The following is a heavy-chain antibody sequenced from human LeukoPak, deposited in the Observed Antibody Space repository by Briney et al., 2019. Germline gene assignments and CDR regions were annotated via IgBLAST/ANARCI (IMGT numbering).Heavy chain of an antibody. CDR1: GFTFSSYL. CDR3: AGGGGYSYGPFDY. Sequence: GGSLRLSCAASGFTFSSYLMHSVRQAAGKGLVWVSRINSDGSSTSFADSVKGRFTISRDNVKNTLYLQMKRLRAEDTAVYFCAGGGGYSYGPFDYWGQGTLVTVSS. D-gene: IGHD5-18*01. J-gene: IGHJ4*02. CDR2: INSDGSST. V-gene: IGHV3-74*01.